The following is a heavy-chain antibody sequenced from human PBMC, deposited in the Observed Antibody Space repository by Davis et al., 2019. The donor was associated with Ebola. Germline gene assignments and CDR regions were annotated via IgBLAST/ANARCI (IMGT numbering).Heavy chain of an antibody. CDR3: AKMARSSGWQVPDDY. CDR2: ITGSGSST. CDR1: GFTFSTYG. J-gene: IGHJ4*02. D-gene: IGHD6-19*01. V-gene: IGHV3-23*01. Sequence: GESLKISCAASGFTFSTYGMSWVRQTPGKGLEWVSAITGSGSSTYYADSVKGRFTISRDNSKNTLSLQMNSLRAEDTAIYYCAKMARSSGWQVPDDYWGQGTLVTVSS.